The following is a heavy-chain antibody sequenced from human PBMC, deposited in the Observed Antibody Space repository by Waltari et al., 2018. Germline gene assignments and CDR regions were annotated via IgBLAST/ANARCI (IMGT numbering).Heavy chain of an antibody. J-gene: IGHJ4*02. CDR3: VRDRAAAETDFDY. CDR2: IWFDGSNK. Sequence: QVQLVESGGGVVQPGRSLRLSCAASGFTFNNYGMHWVRQAPGKGLWWLAVIWFDGSNKYYADSVKGRFTISRDKFRSTLYLYMYNLRAEDTAVYYCVRDRAAAETDFDYWGQGTPVTVSS. V-gene: IGHV3-33*01. CDR1: GFTFNNYG. D-gene: IGHD6-13*01.